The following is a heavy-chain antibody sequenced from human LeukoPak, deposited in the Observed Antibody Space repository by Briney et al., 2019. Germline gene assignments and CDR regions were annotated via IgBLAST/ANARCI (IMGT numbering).Heavy chain of an antibody. CDR3: ATSRIAVAGMDV. CDR2: ISYDGGNK. J-gene: IGHJ6*02. CDR1: GFTFSSYG. D-gene: IGHD6-19*01. Sequence: GGSLRLSCAASGFTFSSYGMHWVRQASGKGLGWVANISYDGGNKYYAESVKGRFTISRDNSKNTLYLQMNSLRAEDTAVYYCATSRIAVAGMDVWGQGTMVTVSS. V-gene: IGHV3-30*03.